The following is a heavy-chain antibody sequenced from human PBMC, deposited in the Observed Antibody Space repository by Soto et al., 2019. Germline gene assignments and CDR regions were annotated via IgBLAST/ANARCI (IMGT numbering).Heavy chain of an antibody. D-gene: IGHD3-9*01. CDR1: GFTFSSYA. J-gene: IGHJ2*01. CDR2: ISVSGGRT. Sequence: GGSLRLSCAASGFTFSSYAMSWVRQAPGEGLEWVSAISVSGGRTNYADSVRGRFIISRDNTKNTLYLQMNSLRAEDTAVYYCAKDPPTIAYWYFDLWGRGTLVTVSS. V-gene: IGHV3-23*01. CDR3: AKDPPTIAYWYFDL.